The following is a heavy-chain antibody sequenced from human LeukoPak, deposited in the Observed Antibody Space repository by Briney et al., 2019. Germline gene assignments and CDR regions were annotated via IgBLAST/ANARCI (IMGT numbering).Heavy chain of an antibody. D-gene: IGHD4-17*01. CDR2: IYHSGST. J-gene: IGHJ4*02. V-gene: IGHV4-30-2*01. CDR3: AGGATVTKVFDY. Sequence: SETLSLTCAVSGGSISSGGYSWSWIRQPPGKGLEWIGYIYHSGSTYYNPSLKSRVTISVDRSKNQFSLKLSSVTAVDTAVYYCAGGATVTKVFDYWGQGTLVTVSS. CDR1: GGSISSGGYS.